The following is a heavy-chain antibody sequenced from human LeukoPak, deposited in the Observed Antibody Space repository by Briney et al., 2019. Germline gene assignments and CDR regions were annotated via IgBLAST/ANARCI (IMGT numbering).Heavy chain of an antibody. CDR3: AREYGDYGNAFDI. Sequence: GGSLRLSCAASGFTFSSYAMSWVRQAPEKGLEWVSAISGSGGSTYYADSVKGRFTISRDNSKNTLYLQLNSLRPEDTAVYYCAREYGDYGNAFDIWGQGTLVTVSS. CDR2: ISGSGGST. CDR1: GFTFSSYA. J-gene: IGHJ3*02. V-gene: IGHV3-23*01. D-gene: IGHD4-17*01.